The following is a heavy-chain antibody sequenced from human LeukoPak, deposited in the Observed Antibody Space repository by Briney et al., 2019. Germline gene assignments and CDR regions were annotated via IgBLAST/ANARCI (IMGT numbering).Heavy chain of an antibody. CDR2: MNPNSGNT. CDR3: ARGRRIHSGSKRYYFDY. J-gene: IGHJ4*02. CDR1: GGTFSSYA. Sequence: GASVKVSCKASGGTFSSYAISWVRQAPGQGLEWMGWMNPNSGNTGYAQKFQGRVTMTRNTSISTAYMELSSLRSEDTAVYYCARGRRIHSGSKRYYFDYWGQGTLVTVSS. D-gene: IGHD1-26*01. V-gene: IGHV1-8*02.